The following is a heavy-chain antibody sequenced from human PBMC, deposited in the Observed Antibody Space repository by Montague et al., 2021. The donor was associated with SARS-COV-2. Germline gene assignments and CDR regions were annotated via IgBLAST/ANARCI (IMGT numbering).Heavy chain of an antibody. CDR1: GFTFSSYA. J-gene: IGHJ4*02. Sequence: SLRLSCAASGFTFSSYAMSWVRQAPGKGLEWVSAISGSGGSTYYSDSVKGLFTISRDNSKNTLYLQMNSLRADDTAVYYCAKASWIQLWFRTPYFDYWGQGTLVTVSS. D-gene: IGHD5-18*01. CDR2: ISGSGGST. CDR3: AKASWIQLWFRTPYFDY. V-gene: IGHV3-23*01.